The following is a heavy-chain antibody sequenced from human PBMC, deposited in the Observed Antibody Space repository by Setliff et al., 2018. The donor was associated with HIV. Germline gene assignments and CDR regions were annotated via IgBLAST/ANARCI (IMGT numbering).Heavy chain of an antibody. D-gene: IGHD3-22*01. Sequence: SETLSLTCTVSGGSISSSSYYWGWIRQPPGKGLEWIGSIFYTGSTYYNPSLKGRVTISVDTSKDQVSLKLSSVTAADTAVYYCARHSITLVVGVPERDDAFDIWGQGTMVTVSS. CDR2: IFYTGST. V-gene: IGHV4-39*01. J-gene: IGHJ3*02. CDR1: GGSISSSSYY. CDR3: ARHSITLVVGVPERDDAFDI.